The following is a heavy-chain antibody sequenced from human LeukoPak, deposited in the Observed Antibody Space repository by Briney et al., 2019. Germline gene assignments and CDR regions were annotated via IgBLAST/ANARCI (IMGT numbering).Heavy chain of an antibody. CDR1: GFTFSSYA. CDR3: AREVSDNLEWFNMDV. CDR2: ISSNGGST. V-gene: IGHV3-64*01. D-gene: IGHD3-3*01. Sequence: GGSLRLSCAASGFTFSSYAMHWVRQAPGKGLEYVSAISSNGGSTYYANSVKGRFTISRDNSKNTLYLQMNSLRAEDTAVYYCAREVSDNLEWFNMDVWGKGTTVTVSS. J-gene: IGHJ6*03.